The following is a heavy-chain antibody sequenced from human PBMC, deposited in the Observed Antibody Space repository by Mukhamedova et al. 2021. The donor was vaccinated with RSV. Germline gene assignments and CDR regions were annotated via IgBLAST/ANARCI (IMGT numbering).Heavy chain of an antibody. Sequence: AWIGYIYYSGSTNYNPSLKSRVTISVDTSKNQFSLKLSSVTAADTAVYYCARWGGIVPDYWGQGTLVTVSS. J-gene: IGHJ4*02. D-gene: IGHD2-2*01. CDR3: ARWGGIVPDY. CDR2: IYYSGST. V-gene: IGHV4-59*08.